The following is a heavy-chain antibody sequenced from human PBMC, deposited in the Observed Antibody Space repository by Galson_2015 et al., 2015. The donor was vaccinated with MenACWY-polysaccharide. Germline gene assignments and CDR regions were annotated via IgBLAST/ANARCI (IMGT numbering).Heavy chain of an antibody. Sequence: SLRLSCAASGFTFSNYGMHWVRQAPGKGLEWVAVIWHGGDHKYYAESVKGRFSISRDNSKNTLYLQMSSLRVEDMAVYFCARDISSKWYDYWGQGTLVTVSS. CDR2: IWHGGDHK. D-gene: IGHD6-13*01. J-gene: IGHJ4*02. CDR3: ARDISSKWYDY. CDR1: GFTFSNYG. V-gene: IGHV3-33*01.